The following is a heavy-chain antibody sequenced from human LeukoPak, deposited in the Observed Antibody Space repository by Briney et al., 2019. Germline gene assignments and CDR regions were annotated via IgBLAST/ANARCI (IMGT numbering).Heavy chain of an antibody. D-gene: IGHD4-17*01. V-gene: IGHV4-59*01. J-gene: IGHJ4*02. Sequence: SETLSLTCTLSCGSISSYYWSWIRQPPGKGLEWIGYIYYSGSTNYNPSLKSRVTISIDTSKTQFSLKLSSVTAADTAVYYCARGDSSHGDYTKWGQGILVTVSS. CDR3: ARGDSSHGDYTK. CDR1: CGSISSYY. CDR2: IYYSGST.